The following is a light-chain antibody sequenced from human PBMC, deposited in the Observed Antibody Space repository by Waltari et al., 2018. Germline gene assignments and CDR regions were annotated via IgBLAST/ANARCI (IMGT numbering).Light chain of an antibody. J-gene: IGKJ1*01. CDR3: QHYVRLPVT. Sequence: EIVLTLSPRTLSLSPGERVILSCRVSQGVSRALAWYQQKPGQATRLLIYGASNRATGSPDRFSGSGSGTDVSLTISRLEPEDFAVYYCQHYVRLPVTFGQGTKVEIK. V-gene: IGKV3-20*01. CDR2: GAS. CDR1: QGVSRA.